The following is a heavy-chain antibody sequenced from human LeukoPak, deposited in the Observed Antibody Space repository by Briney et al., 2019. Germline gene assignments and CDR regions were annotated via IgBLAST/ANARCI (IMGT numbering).Heavy chain of an antibody. D-gene: IGHD5-12*01. CDR2: ISWNNGSI. CDR1: GFTFDNYA. Sequence: GRSLRLSCAAAGFTFDNYAMHWVRQAPGKGLEWVSGISWNNGSIDYADSVKGRFTVSRDNAKNSLYLQMNSLRAEDMALYYCAKARGYSGYDFDYWGQGTLVTVSS. CDR3: AKARGYSGYDFDY. J-gene: IGHJ4*02. V-gene: IGHV3-9*03.